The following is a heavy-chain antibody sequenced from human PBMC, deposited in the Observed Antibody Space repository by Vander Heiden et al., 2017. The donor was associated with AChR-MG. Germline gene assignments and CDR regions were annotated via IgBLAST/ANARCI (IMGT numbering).Heavy chain of an antibody. J-gene: IGHJ4*02. CDR3: ARIPPGSDCSGGSCFYFDY. D-gene: IGHD2-15*01. V-gene: IGHV2-70*01. CDR2: IDWDDDK. CDR1: GFSLSTSGMC. Sequence: QVTLRESGPALVKPTQTLTLTCTFSGFSLSTSGMCVSWIRQPPGKALEWLALIDWDDDKYYSTSLKTRLTISKDTSKNQVVLTMTNMDPVDTATYYCARIPPGSDCSGGSCFYFDYWGQGPLVTVSS.